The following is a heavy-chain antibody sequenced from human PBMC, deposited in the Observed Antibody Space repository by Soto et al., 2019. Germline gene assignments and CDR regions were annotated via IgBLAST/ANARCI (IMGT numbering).Heavy chain of an antibody. CDR1: GGTFSSYT. Sequence: QVQLVQSGAEVKKPGSSVKVSCKASGGTFSSYTISWVRQAPGQGLEWMGRIIPILGIANYAQKFQGRVTITADKSTSTAYRELSSLRAADTAVYYCARDQMYDGSYAAGFDYWGQGTLVTVSS. J-gene: IGHJ4*02. CDR2: IIPILGIA. D-gene: IGHD1-26*01. CDR3: ARDQMYDGSYAAGFDY. V-gene: IGHV1-69*08.